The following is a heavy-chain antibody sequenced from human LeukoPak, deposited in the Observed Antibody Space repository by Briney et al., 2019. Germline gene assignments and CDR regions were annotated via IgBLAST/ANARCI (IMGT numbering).Heavy chain of an antibody. CDR3: ARSYSSVFYYYMDV. D-gene: IGHD6-19*01. J-gene: IGHJ6*03. CDR2: VYYIGNT. V-gene: IGHV4-39*01. CDR1: GDSMRSTNDY. Sequence: SETLSLTCTVSGDSMRSTNDYWGWIRQPPGKGLEWIVNVYYIGNTYYNPSLKSRVTISVDTSKNQFSLKLTSVTAADTAVYYCARSYSSVFYYYMDVWGKGTTVTVSS.